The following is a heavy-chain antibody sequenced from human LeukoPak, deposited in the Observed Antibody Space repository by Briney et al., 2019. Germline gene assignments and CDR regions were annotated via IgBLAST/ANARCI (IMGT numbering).Heavy chain of an antibody. CDR1: GFTFSDHY. D-gene: IGHD3-10*01. Sequence: PGGSLRLSCAASGFTFSDHYMDWVRQAPGKGLEWVGRTRNKANSYTTEYAASVKGRFTISRDDSKNSLYLQMNSLKTEDTAVYYCARGSGSSRTYYFDYWGRGTLVTVSS. J-gene: IGHJ4*02. CDR2: TRNKANSYTT. V-gene: IGHV3-72*01. CDR3: ARGSGSSRTYYFDY.